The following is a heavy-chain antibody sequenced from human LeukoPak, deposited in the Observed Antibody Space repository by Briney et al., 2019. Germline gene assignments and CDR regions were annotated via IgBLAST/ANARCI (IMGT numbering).Heavy chain of an antibody. V-gene: IGHV4-59*01. Sequence: PSETLSLTCTVSGGSISSYYWSWIRQSPGKGLGWIGYIYYSGSTNYNPSLKSRVTISVDTSKNQFSLKLSSVTAADTAVYYCARDRFSYGDANWFDPWGQGTLVTVSS. D-gene: IGHD5-18*01. CDR1: GGSISSYY. CDR2: IYYSGST. CDR3: ARDRFSYGDANWFDP. J-gene: IGHJ5*02.